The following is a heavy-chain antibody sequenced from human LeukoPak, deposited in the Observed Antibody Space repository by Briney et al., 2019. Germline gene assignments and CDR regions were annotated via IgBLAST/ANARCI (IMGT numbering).Heavy chain of an antibody. J-gene: IGHJ4*02. V-gene: IGHV3-30-3*01. CDR2: IPYDGSNK. CDR3: AREDGVQLWLPDY. CDR1: GFTFSSYA. Sequence: PGRSLRLSCAASGFTFSSYAMHWVRQAPGKGLEWVAVIPYDGSNKYYADSVKGRFTISRDNSKNTLYLQMNSLRAEDTAVYYCAREDGVQLWLPDYWGQGTLVTVSS. D-gene: IGHD5-18*01.